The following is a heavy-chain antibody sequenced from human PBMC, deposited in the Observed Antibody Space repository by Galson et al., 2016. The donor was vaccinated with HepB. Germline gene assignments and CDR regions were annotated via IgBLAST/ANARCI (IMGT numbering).Heavy chain of an antibody. CDR2: IFHTGDT. J-gene: IGHJ3*02. V-gene: IGHV4-4*02. Sequence: ETLSLTCAVSGASISINNWWHWVRQPPGKRLEWIGEIFHTGDTNYNPSLKSRVTMSLDKSKNQFSLELTSVTAADTAVYYCARVNCSNTGCQDVFDIWDQGTMVIVSS. CDR1: GASISINNW. D-gene: IGHD2-2*01. CDR3: ARVNCSNTGCQDVFDI.